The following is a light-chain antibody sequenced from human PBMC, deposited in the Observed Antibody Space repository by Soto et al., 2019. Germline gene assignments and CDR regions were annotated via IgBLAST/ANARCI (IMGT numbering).Light chain of an antibody. CDR3: QQRVNWPLT. J-gene: IGKJ4*01. CDR1: QSLSSY. Sequence: IVLTQYPATLSLSPGERNTLSCRASQSLSSYLAWYQHKPGQAPRLLIYDPSNRSTGIAARFSGSGSGKDFTLTISSLEPEDFAVYYCQQRVNWPLTFGGGTKVEIK. CDR2: DPS. V-gene: IGKV3-11*01.